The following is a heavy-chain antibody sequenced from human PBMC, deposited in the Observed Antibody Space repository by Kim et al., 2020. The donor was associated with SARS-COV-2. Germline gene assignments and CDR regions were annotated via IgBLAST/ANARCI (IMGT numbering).Heavy chain of an antibody. CDR2: INAGNGNT. D-gene: IGHD3-16*01. CDR1: GYTFTSYA. J-gene: IGHJ4*02. V-gene: IGHV1-3*01. CDR3: ARGGGRTAAESFDD. Sequence: ASVKVSCKASGYTFTSYAMHWVRQAPGQRREWMGWINAGNGNTKYSQKFQGRVTITRDTSTSKAYMELSSLRSEDTAVHYCARGGGRTAAESFDDWGQGTLVTVSS.